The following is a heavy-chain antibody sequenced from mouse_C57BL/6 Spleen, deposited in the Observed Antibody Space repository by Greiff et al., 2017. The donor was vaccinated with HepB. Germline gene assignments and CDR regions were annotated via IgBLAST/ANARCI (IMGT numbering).Heavy chain of an antibody. CDR3: ARFGSYSNYWYFEF. J-gene: IGHJ1*03. CDR1: GYAFSSYW. CDR2: IYPGDGDT. V-gene: IGHV1-80*01. D-gene: IGHD2-5*01. Sequence: VQLQQSGAELVKPGASVKISCKASGYAFSSYWMNWVKQRPGKGLEWIGQIYPGDGDTNYNGKFKGKATLTADKSSSTAYMQLSSLTSEDSAVYFCARFGSYSNYWYFEFWGTGTTVTVSS.